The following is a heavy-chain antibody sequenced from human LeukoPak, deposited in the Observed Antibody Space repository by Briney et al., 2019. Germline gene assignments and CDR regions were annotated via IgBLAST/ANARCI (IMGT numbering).Heavy chain of an antibody. CDR3: ARGVYYGGVRFGAYYFDY. D-gene: IGHD3-10*01. CDR1: GGSISSGSYY. CDR2: IYTSGST. J-gene: IGHJ4*02. V-gene: IGHV4-61*02. Sequence: SETLSLTCTVSGGSISSGSYYWSWIRQPAGKGLEWIGRIYTSGSTNYNPSLKSRVTISVDTSKNQFSLKLSSVTAADTAVYYCARGVYYGGVRFGAYYFDYWGQGTLVTVSS.